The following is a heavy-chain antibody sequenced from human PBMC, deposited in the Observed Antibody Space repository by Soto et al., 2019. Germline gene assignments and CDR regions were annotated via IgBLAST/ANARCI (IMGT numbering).Heavy chain of an antibody. CDR2: ISYDGSNK. J-gene: IGHJ6*02. V-gene: IGHV3-30*18. CDR1: GFTFSSYG. D-gene: IGHD5-12*01. CDR3: AKDLMGGYDLPYYYYGMDV. Sequence: QVQLVESGGGVVQPGRSLRLSCAASGFTFSSYGMHWVRQAPGKGLERVAVISYDGSNKYYADSVKGRFTISRDNSKNTLYLQMNSLRAEDTAVYYCAKDLMGGYDLPYYYYGMDVWGQGTTVTVSS.